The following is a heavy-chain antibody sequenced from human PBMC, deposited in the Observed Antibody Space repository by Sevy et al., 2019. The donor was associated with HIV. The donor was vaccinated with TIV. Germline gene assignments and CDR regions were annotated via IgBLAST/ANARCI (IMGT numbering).Heavy chain of an antibody. CDR3: AIYYYDSSGYYPLFEY. CDR2: MNPNSGNT. CDR1: GYTFTSYD. Sequence: ASVKVSCKASGYTFTSYDINWVRQATGQGLEWMGWMNPNSGNTGYAQKFQGRVTMTRNTSISTAYMELSSLRSEDTAVYYCAIYYYDSSGYYPLFEYWGQGTLVTVSS. V-gene: IGHV1-8*01. D-gene: IGHD3-22*01. J-gene: IGHJ4*02.